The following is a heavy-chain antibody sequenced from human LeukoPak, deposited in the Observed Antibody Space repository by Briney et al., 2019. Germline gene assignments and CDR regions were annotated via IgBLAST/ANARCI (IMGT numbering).Heavy chain of an antibody. Sequence: GGSLRLSCAASGFTFSSYGMHWVRQAPGKGLEWVAVIWYDGSNKYYADSVKGRFTISRDNSKNTLYLQMNSLRAEDTALYYCAKDPSFYCTGGSCHSKYYFDDWGQGTLVTVSS. J-gene: IGHJ4*02. CDR3: AKDPSFYCTGGSCHSKYYFDD. CDR1: GFTFSSYG. CDR2: IWYDGSNK. D-gene: IGHD2-15*01. V-gene: IGHV3-33*06.